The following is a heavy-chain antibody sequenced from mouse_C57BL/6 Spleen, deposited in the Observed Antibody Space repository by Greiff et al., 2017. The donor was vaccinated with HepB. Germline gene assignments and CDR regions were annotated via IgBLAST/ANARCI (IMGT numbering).Heavy chain of an antibody. V-gene: IGHV3-6*01. Sequence: EVKLMESGPGLVKPSQSLSLTCSVTGYSITSGYYWNWIRQFPGNKLEWMGYISYDGSNNYNPSLKNRISITRDTSKNQFFLKLNSVTTEDTATYYCARWGDYDDWDYWGQGTTLTVSS. J-gene: IGHJ2*01. CDR1: GYSITSGYY. CDR2: ISYDGSN. D-gene: IGHD2-4*01. CDR3: ARWGDYDDWDY.